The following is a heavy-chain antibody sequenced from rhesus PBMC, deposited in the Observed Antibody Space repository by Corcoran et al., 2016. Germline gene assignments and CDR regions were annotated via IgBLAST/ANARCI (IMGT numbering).Heavy chain of an antibody. CDR1: GGSIRSNY. CDR3: ARLGAFDY. V-gene: IGHV4-80*01. CDR2: INGNSGST. Sequence: QVQLQESGPGLVTPSETLSLTCAVSGGSIRSNYRTWIRQPPGKGLEWIGGINGNSGSTNYNPSLKSRVTMSKDASKNQFSMKLSSVTAADTAVYYCARLGAFDYWGQGVLVTVSS. J-gene: IGHJ4*01.